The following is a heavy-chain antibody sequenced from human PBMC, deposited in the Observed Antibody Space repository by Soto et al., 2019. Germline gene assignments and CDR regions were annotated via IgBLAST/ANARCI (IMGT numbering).Heavy chain of an antibody. D-gene: IGHD3-9*01. CDR1: GYTFTGYY. J-gene: IGHJ3*02. CDR2: INPNSGGT. V-gene: IGHV1-2*04. CDR3: AVPFGEYSDILTGYYKGVGAVFYI. Sequence: ASVKASCKASGYTFTGYYMHWVRQAPGQGLEWMGWINPNSGGTNYAQKFQGWVTMTRDTSISTAYMELSRLRSDDTAVYYCAVPFGEYSDILTGYYKGVGAVFYIGGQGTRVTVS.